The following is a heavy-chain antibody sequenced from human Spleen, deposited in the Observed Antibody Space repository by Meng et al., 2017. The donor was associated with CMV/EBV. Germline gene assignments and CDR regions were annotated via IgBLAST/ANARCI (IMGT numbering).Heavy chain of an antibody. CDR1: GGSFSGYY. D-gene: IGHD3-3*01. J-gene: IGHJ6*02. Sequence: SETLSLTCAAYGGSFSGYYWSWIRQPPGKGLEWIGEIKHSGSTNYNPSLKSRDTISVDTSKNQVSLRLSSVTAADTAVYFCARGERFSPVYGLDVWGQGATVTVSS. CDR2: IKHSGST. CDR3: ARGERFSPVYGLDV. V-gene: IGHV4-34*01.